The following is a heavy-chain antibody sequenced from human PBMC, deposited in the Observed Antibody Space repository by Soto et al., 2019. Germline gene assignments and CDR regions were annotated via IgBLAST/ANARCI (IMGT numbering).Heavy chain of an antibody. J-gene: IGHJ4*02. V-gene: IGHV3-9*01. CDR1: GFTFDDYA. CDR2: ISWNSGSI. CDR3: AKSQLYDFWSGYYDY. Sequence: ESGGGLVQPGRSLRLSCAASGFTFDDYAMHWVRQAPGKGLEWVSGISWNSGSIGYADSVKGRFTISRDNAKNSLYLQMNSLRAEDTALYYCAKSQLYDFWSGYYDYWGQGTLVTVSS. D-gene: IGHD3-3*01.